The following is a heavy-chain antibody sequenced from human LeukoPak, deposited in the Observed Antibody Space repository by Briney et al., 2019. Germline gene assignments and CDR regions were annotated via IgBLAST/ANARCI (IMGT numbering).Heavy chain of an antibody. CDR2: TYPHDSDT. Sequence: GEPLTSPGQTFGSTSTIYSIGWVRQIPGAGLGWKGATYPHDSDTRYSPSFQGQVAISADKSTNTAYLQWSILTASDTAMYYCVRQRGDSGAINWFGPWGRGTLVTVSS. J-gene: IGHJ5*02. CDR3: VRQRGDSGAINWFGP. D-gene: IGHD3-10*01. CDR1: GSTSTIYS. V-gene: IGHV5-51*01.